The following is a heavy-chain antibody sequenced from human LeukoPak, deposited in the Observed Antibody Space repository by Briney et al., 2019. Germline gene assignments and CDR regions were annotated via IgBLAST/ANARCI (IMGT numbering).Heavy chain of an antibody. J-gene: IGHJ6*03. Sequence: SETLSLTCTVSGGSISSGGYYWSWIRQHPGKGLEWIGYIYRGSTYYNPSLKSRVTISVDTSKNQFSLKLSSVTAADTAVYYCARGDTAMPNYYYYYMDVWGKGTTVTVSS. CDR3: ARGDTAMPNYYYYYMDV. D-gene: IGHD5-18*01. CDR2: IYRGST. V-gene: IGHV4-31*03. CDR1: GGSISSGGYY.